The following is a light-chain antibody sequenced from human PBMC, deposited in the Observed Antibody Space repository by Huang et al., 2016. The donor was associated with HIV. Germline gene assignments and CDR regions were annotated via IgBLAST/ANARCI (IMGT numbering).Light chain of an antibody. CDR1: QDINTF. J-gene: IGKJ1*01. CDR3: QQYYSYRT. V-gene: IGKV1-8*01. Sequence: AIRMTQSPSSLSASTGDRVNITCRASQDINTFLAGYQQKPGKAPNLLIYAASILETGVPSSFSGSGSGTEFNLSISCLQSEDFATYYCQQYYSYRTFGQGTQVEIK. CDR2: AAS.